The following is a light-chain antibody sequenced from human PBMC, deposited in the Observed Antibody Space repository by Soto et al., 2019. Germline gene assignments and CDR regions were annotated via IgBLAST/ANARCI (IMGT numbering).Light chain of an antibody. V-gene: IGLV2-11*01. CDR2: DVG. CDR1: SSDIGGYNY. J-gene: IGLJ1*01. Sequence: QSALTQPRSMSGSPGQSVTISCTGTSSDIGGYNYVSWYQQHPGKAPKLMIYDVGKRPSGVPDRFSGSKSGNTASLTISGLQAEDEADYCCCSYAGSYTYVFGTGTKVTVL. CDR3: CSYAGSYTYV.